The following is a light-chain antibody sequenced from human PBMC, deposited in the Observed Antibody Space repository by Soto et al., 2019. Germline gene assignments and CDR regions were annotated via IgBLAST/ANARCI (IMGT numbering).Light chain of an antibody. CDR3: QTWGTGTVYV. V-gene: IGLV4-69*01. CDR1: SGHSSYA. Sequence: QPVLTQSPSASASLGASVKLTCTLSSGHSSYAIAWHQQQPEKGPRYLMKLNSDGSHSKGDGIPDRFSGSSSGAERYLTISSLQSEDEADYYWQTWGTGTVYVFGTGTKLTVL. J-gene: IGLJ1*01. CDR2: LNSDGSH.